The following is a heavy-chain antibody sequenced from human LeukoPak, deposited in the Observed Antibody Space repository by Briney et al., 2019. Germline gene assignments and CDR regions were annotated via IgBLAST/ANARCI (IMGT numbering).Heavy chain of an antibody. D-gene: IGHD3-9*01. Sequence: GGSLRLSCAASGFTFSSYAMSWVRQAPGKGLEWVSAISGSGGSTYYADSVKGRFTISRDNSKNTLYLQMNSLRAEDTALYYCAKSLSLRYFDWLSVDYWGQGTLVTVSS. V-gene: IGHV3-23*01. J-gene: IGHJ4*02. CDR2: ISGSGGST. CDR1: GFTFSSYA. CDR3: AKSLSLRYFDWLSVDY.